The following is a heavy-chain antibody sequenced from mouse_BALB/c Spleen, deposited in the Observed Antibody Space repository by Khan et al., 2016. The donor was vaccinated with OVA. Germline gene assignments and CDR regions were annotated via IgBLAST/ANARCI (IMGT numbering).Heavy chain of an antibody. CDR2: IWSDGST. CDR1: GFSLTNYG. Sequence: QVQLKESGPGLVAPSLSLSITCTISGFSLTNYGVHWVRQPPGKGLEWLVVIWSDGSTTYNSALNSSLIITKDNSKSQVFLKMNSLQTDDTAIYFGARQPYYHYNVMDYWGQGTSVTVSS. J-gene: IGHJ4*01. D-gene: IGHD2-10*01. CDR3: ARQPYYHYNVMDY. V-gene: IGHV2-6-1*01.